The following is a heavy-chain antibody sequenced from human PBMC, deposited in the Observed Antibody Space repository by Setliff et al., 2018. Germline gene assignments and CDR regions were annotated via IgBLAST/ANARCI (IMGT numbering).Heavy chain of an antibody. CDR3: ARLAAIPEPGIGILA. V-gene: IGHV1-2*02. J-gene: IGHJ4*02. CDR1: GYTFTDFG. D-gene: IGHD2-2*01. Sequence: ASVKVSCKASGYTFTDFGINWVRQAPGQGLEWMGWISPNTGNVYSAQKFQGRVTLTRDTSIRTSYMELNSLTSDDTAVYYCARLAAIPEPGIGILAWGQGTLVTVSS. CDR2: ISPNTGNV.